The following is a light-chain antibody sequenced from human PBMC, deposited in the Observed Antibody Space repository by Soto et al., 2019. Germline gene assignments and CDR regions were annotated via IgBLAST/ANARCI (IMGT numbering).Light chain of an antibody. V-gene: IGLV1-51*01. CDR3: GTWDNSLSAEV. CDR2: DNN. CDR1: RSNIGNNY. Sequence: QAVVTQPPSVSAAPGQKVTISCSGSRSNIGNNYVSWYQQLPGTAPKLLIYDNNKRPSGIPDRFSASKSGTSATLGITGLQTGDEADYYCGTWDNSLSAEVFGGGTKVTVL. J-gene: IGLJ3*02.